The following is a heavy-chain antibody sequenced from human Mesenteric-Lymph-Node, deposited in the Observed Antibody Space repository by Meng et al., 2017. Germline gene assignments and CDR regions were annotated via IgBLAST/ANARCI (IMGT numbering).Heavy chain of an antibody. CDR2: IYYRGST. D-gene: IGHD3-3*02. CDR3: VISSHN. J-gene: IGHJ4*02. CDR1: GGSITSTSSY. Sequence: HLHLQESGPELVKPSETLSLTCTISGGSITSTSSYWGWVRQPPGKGLEWIGSIYYRGSTNYNPSLKSRISMSVDMSKNQFSLKVNSVTAADTAIYYCVISSHNWGQGTLVTVSS. V-gene: IGHV4-39*07.